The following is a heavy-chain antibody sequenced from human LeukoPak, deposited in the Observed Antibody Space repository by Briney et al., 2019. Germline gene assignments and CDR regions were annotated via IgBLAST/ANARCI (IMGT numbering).Heavy chain of an antibody. CDR2: FDPENGET. D-gene: IGHD3-3*01. CDR3: ARGTYYDFWSGYYTSYYGMDV. J-gene: IGHJ6*02. V-gene: IGHV1-24*01. CDR1: GHTLTELS. Sequence: ASVKVSCKVSGHTLTELSMHWVRQAPGKGLEWMGGFDPENGETIYAQKFQGRVTMTEDTSTGTVYMELSSLRSEDTAVYYCARGTYYDFWSGYYTSYYGMDVWGQGTTVTVSS.